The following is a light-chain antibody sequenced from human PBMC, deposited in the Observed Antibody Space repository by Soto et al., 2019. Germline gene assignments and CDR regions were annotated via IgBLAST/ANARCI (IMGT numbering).Light chain of an antibody. CDR3: QQSYTTSIP. CDR1: QRVSSIY. CDR2: GAS. J-gene: IGKJ5*01. V-gene: IGKV3D-7*01. Sequence: ETIMIHSAGTRSLYKEERATLSCRVSQRVSSIYLAWYQQKPGQAPRLLIYGASSRATGIPDRFSGSGSGTDFTLTISSLQPEDFATYYCQQSYTTSIPFGQVRLLEV.